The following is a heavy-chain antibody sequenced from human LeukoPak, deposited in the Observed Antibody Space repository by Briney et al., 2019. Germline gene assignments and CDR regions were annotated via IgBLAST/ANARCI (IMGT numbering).Heavy chain of an antibody. Sequence: SVKVSCKASGGTFSSYAISWVRQAPGQGLEWMGGIIPIFGTANYAQKFQGRVTITADESTSTAYMELSSLRSEDTAVYYCASSARRITIFGVVFDPWGQGTLVTVSS. CDR2: IIPIFGTA. D-gene: IGHD3-3*01. CDR1: GGTFSSYA. V-gene: IGHV1-69*01. CDR3: ASSARRITIFGVVFDP. J-gene: IGHJ5*02.